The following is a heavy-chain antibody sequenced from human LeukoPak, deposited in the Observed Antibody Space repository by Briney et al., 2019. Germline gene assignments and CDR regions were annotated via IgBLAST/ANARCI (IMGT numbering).Heavy chain of an antibody. J-gene: IGHJ3*02. CDR2: IRGIGGGT. CDR1: GLTFSIYA. V-gene: IGHV3-23*01. CDR3: AKDRYCSGGSCFEAFDI. D-gene: IGHD2-15*01. Sequence: GRSLRLSCAASGLTFSIYAMSWVRQAPGKGLEWVSVIRGIGGGTNYVDSVKGRFTISRDNSKNTLYLQMNSLRAEDTAVYYCAKDRYCSGGSCFEAFDIWGQGTMVTV.